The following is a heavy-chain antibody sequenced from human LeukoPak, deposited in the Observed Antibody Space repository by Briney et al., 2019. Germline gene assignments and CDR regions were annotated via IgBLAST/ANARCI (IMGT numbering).Heavy chain of an antibody. CDR3: AKIDTAMAIDD. CDR1: GFTFSSNT. V-gene: IGHV3-23*01. D-gene: IGHD5-18*01. Sequence: GGSLRLSCAASGFTFSSNTMNWVRQAPGKGLEWVSSISGSFNSIYYADSVKGRFTISRDNSKNTLYLQMNSLRAEDTAVYYCAKIDTAMAIDDWGQGTLVTVSS. J-gene: IGHJ4*02. CDR2: ISGSFNSI.